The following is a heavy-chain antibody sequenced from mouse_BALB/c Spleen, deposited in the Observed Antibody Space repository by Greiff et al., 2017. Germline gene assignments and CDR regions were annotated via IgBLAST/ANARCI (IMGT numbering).Heavy chain of an antibody. V-gene: IGHV7-3*02. CDR1: GFTFTDYY. CDR2: IRNKANGYTT. Sequence: EVKVVESGGGLVQPGGSLRLSCATSGFTFTDYYMSWVRQPPGKALEWLGFIRNKANGYTTEYSASVKGRFTISRDNSQSILYLQMNTLRAEDSATYYCARDIPLSNFAWFAYWGQGTLVTVSA. CDR3: ARDIPLSNFAWFAY. D-gene: IGHD4-1*01. J-gene: IGHJ3*01.